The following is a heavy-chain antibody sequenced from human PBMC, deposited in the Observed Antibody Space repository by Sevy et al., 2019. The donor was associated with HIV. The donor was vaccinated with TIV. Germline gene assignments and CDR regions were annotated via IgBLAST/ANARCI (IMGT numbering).Heavy chain of an antibody. Sequence: GGSLRLSCTASGFTFSSAWMSWVRQAPGKGLEWVGRIKSEFDGGAIDYAAPVKGRFTISREDSKNTVYLQMNSLKTEDTAVXXCITDPVYRGXDEEVINYYXYGMDVWGQGTTVTVSS. CDR1: GFTFSSAW. J-gene: IGHJ6*02. CDR2: IKSEFDGGAI. V-gene: IGHV3-15*01. D-gene: IGHD5-12*01. CDR3: ITDPVYRGXDEEVINYYXYGMDV.